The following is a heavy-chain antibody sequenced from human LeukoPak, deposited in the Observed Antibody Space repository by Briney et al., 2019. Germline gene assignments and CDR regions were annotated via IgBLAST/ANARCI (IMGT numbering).Heavy chain of an antibody. Sequence: GGSLRLSCAASGFTFSSCGMHWVRQAPGKGLEWVAVIAYDESNKYYAESVKGRFTISRDKSKNTLYLQMNSLRAEDTAIYYCAKHYYDSTGYEAHDAFDIWGQGTMVTVSS. V-gene: IGHV3-30*18. CDR1: GFTFSSCG. J-gene: IGHJ3*02. D-gene: IGHD3-22*01. CDR3: AKHYYDSTGYEAHDAFDI. CDR2: IAYDESNK.